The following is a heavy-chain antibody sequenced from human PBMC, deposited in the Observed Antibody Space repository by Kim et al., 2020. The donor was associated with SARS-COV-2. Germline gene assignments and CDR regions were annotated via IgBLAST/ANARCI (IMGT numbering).Heavy chain of an antibody. CDR3: ARDLLGYCSSTSCYPDA. Sequence: GGSLRLSCAASGFTFSSYAMHWVRQAPGKGLEWVAVISYDGSNKYYADSVKGRFTISRDNSKNTLYLQMNSLRAEDTAVYYCARDLLGYCSSTSCYPDA. J-gene: IGHJ3*01. D-gene: IGHD2-2*01. V-gene: IGHV3-30-3*01. CDR1: GFTFSSYA. CDR2: ISYDGSNK.